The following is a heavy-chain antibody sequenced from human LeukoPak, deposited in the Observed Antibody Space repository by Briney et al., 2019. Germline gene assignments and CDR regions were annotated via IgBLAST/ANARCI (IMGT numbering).Heavy chain of an antibody. Sequence: KTGGSLRLSCAASGFTFDDYGMNWVRQAPGKGLEWVSSISSSSSYIYYADSVKGRFTISRDNAKNSLYLQMNSLRAEDTAVYYCARSDSILYYDILTGLHGADYYYMDVWGKGTTVTVSS. J-gene: IGHJ6*03. CDR1: GFTFDDYG. D-gene: IGHD3-9*01. V-gene: IGHV3-21*01. CDR3: ARSDSILYYDILTGLHGADYYYMDV. CDR2: ISSSSSYI.